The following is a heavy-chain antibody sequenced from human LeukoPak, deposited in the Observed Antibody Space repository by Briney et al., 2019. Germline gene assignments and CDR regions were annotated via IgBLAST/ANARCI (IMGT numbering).Heavy chain of an antibody. V-gene: IGHV1-18*01. CDR2: ISAYNGNT. J-gene: IGHJ5*02. CDR1: GYTFTTYG. CDR3: ARGSRIAAPNWFDP. Sequence: ASVKVSCKASGYTFTTYGISWVRQAPGQGLEWMGWISAYNGNTNYAQKLQGRVTMTTDTSTSTAYMELRRLRSDDTAVYYCARGSRIAAPNWFDPWGQGTLVTVSS. D-gene: IGHD6-6*01.